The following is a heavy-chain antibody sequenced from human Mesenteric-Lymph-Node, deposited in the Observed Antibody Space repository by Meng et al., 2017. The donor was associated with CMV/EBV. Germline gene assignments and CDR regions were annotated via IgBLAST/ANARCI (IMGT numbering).Heavy chain of an antibody. CDR2: ISSSSSYI. Sequence: GGSLRLSCAASGFTFSDYTMNWVRQAPGKGLEWVSSISSSSSYIYYADSLKGRFTISRDNAKKSLYLQMNSLRVEDTALYYCARGSYYTSNGYSDAFDLWGQGTMVTVSS. D-gene: IGHD3-22*01. CDR1: GFTFSDYT. V-gene: IGHV3-21*01. J-gene: IGHJ3*01. CDR3: ARGSYYTSNGYSDAFDL.